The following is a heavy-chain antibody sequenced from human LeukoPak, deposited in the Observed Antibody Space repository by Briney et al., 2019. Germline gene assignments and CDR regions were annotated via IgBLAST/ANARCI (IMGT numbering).Heavy chain of an antibody. CDR2: INPNSGGT. J-gene: IGHJ5*02. D-gene: IGHD4-11*01. V-gene: IGHV1-2*02. Sequence: ASVKVSCKASGYTFSGYYMHWVRQAPGQGLEWMGWINPNSGGTNYALKFQGRVTLTGDTSIGTAYMDLGRLRSDDTAMYYCARGYRNNWFDPWGQGTLVTVSS. CDR3: ARGYRNNWFDP. CDR1: GYTFSGYY.